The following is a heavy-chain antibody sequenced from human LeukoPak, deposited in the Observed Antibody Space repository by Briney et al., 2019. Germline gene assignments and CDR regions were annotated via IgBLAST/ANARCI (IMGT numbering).Heavy chain of an antibody. Sequence: ASVKVSCKASGYTFTGYYMHWVRQAPGQGLEWMGWINPNSGGTNYAQKFQGRVTMTRDTSISTAYMELSRLRSDDTAVYYCARDGVAAALGAFDIWGQGTMVTVSS. D-gene: IGHD6-13*01. CDR1: GYTFTGYY. V-gene: IGHV1-2*02. CDR2: INPNSGGT. CDR3: ARDGVAAALGAFDI. J-gene: IGHJ3*02.